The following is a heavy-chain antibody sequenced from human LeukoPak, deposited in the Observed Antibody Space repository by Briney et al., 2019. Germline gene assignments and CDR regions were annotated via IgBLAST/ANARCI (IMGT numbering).Heavy chain of an antibody. CDR3: ARLGYYDILTGYNEEDY. CDR1: GGSISSYY. V-gene: IGHV4-4*07. J-gene: IGHJ4*02. CDR2: IYTSGST. D-gene: IGHD3-9*01. Sequence: SETLSLTCTVSGGSISSYYWSWIRQPAGKGLEWIGRIYTSGSTDYNPSLKSRVTMSVDTSKNQFSLKLSSVTAADTAVYYCARLGYYDILTGYNEEDYWGQGTLVTVSS.